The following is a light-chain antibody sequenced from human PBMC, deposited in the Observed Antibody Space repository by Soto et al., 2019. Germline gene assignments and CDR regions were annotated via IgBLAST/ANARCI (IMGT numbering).Light chain of an antibody. V-gene: IGKV1-27*01. CDR3: QKYNSAPPWT. Sequence: DIQMTQSPSSLSASVGDRVTITCRASQGISNYFAWYQQKPGKVPKLLIYAASTLQSGVPSRFSGSGSGTDFTLTISSLQPEDVATYYWQKYNSAPPWTFGQGTKVEIK. CDR1: QGISNY. J-gene: IGKJ1*01. CDR2: AAS.